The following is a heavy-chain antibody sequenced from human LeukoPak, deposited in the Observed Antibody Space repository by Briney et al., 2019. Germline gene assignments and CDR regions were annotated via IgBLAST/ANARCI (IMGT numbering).Heavy chain of an antibody. CDR2: IYYSGST. D-gene: IGHD2-15*01. CDR3: ARDVVAATRIIDY. CDR1: GGSISSSSYY. Sequence: SETLSLTCTVSGGSISSSSYYWGWIRQPPGKGLEWIGSIYYSGSTYYNPSLKSRVTMSVDTSKNQFSLKLSSVTAADTAVYYCARDVVAATRIIDYWGQGTLVTVSS. V-gene: IGHV4-39*02. J-gene: IGHJ4*02.